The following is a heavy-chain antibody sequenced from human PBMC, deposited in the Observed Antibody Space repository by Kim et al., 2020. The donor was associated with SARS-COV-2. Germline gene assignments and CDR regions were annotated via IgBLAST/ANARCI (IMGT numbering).Heavy chain of an antibody. J-gene: IGHJ6*02. CDR3: ARDRLMVRGVIIGWGYYYGMDV. Sequence: SETLSLTCTVSGGSISSGGYYWSWIRQHPGKGLEWIGYIYYSGSTYYNPSLKSRVTISVDTSKNQFSLKLSSVTAADTAVYYCARDRLMVRGVIIGWGYYYGMDVWGQGTTVTVSS. CDR2: IYYSGST. V-gene: IGHV4-31*03. CDR1: GGSISSGGYY. D-gene: IGHD3-10*01.